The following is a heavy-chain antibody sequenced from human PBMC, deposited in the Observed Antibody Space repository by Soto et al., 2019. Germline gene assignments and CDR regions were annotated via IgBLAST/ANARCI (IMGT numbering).Heavy chain of an antibody. V-gene: IGHV4-61*01. J-gene: IGHJ4*02. Sequence: SETLSLTCPVSGGSVSDKTYYWSWIRQPPGKRLEWVGYVYYSGTTNYNPSLKSRVTISVDLSKNQFSLRLSSVTTADTALYYCARTTAVPNSLRSRYFFDYWGQGTLVTVSS. CDR2: VYYSGTT. CDR3: ARTTAVPNSLRSRYFFDY. D-gene: IGHD4-17*01. CDR1: GGSVSDKTYY.